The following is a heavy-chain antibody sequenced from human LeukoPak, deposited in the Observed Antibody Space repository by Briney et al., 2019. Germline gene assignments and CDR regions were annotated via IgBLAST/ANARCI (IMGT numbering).Heavy chain of an antibody. J-gene: IGHJ4*02. D-gene: IGHD2-21*02. CDR2: INSGSSTI. Sequence: GGSLRLSCVVSGFTFSSYNMDWVRQAPGKGLEWISYINSGSSTIYYADSVKGRFTISRDNVKNSLYLQMNSLRAEDTAVYYCAADCCPFDYWGQGTLVTVSS. V-gene: IGHV3-48*04. CDR1: GFTFSSYN. CDR3: AADCCPFDY.